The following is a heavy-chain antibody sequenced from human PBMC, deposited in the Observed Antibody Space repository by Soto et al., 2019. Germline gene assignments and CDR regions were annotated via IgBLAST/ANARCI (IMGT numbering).Heavy chain of an antibody. CDR1: GGSISSSSYY. J-gene: IGHJ5*02. D-gene: IGHD3-3*01. CDR3: ASKVRAGRFLEWLGNNWFDP. Sequence: SETLSLTCTVSGGSISSSSYYWGWIRQPPGKGLEWIGSIYYSGSTYYNPSLKSRVTISVDTSKNQFSLKLSSVTAADTAVYYCASKVRAGRFLEWLGNNWFDPWGQGTLVTVSS. V-gene: IGHV4-39*01. CDR2: IYYSGST.